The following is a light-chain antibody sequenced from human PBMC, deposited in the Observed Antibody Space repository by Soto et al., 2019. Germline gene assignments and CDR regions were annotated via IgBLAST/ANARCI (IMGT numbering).Light chain of an antibody. V-gene: IGLV2-14*01. CDR1: SSDVGGYNY. CDR2: DVS. CDR3: SSYTSSITYV. J-gene: IGLJ1*01. Sequence: QSVLTQPASVSGSPGQWITISCTGTSSDVGGYNYVSWYQQHPGKAPKLMIYDVSNRPSGVSNRFSGSKSVNTASLTISGLQAEDEADYYCSSYTSSITYVFGTGTKVTVL.